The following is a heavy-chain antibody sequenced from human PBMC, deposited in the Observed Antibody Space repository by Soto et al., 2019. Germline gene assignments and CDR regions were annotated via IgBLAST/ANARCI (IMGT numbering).Heavy chain of an antibody. CDR1: GYTFTASY. Sequence: VQLVQSGAEVKKAGESLRISCKASGYTFTASYMHWVRQAPGQGLEWMGIIDPSGGSTSYSQKFQGRVTMTRDTSTSTVYMELNSLRSEDTAVFYCARDSGHYYRSDAFDKWGQGTMVTVSS. CDR2: IDPSGGST. J-gene: IGHJ3*02. D-gene: IGHD1-26*01. V-gene: IGHV1-46*01. CDR3: ARDSGHYYRSDAFDK.